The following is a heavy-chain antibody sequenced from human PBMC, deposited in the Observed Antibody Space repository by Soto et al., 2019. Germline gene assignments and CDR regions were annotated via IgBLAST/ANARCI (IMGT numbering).Heavy chain of an antibody. V-gene: IGHV1-18*01. CDR3: ARRAETNGWNGFGADKYYFDF. J-gene: IGHJ4*02. D-gene: IGHD1-1*01. CDR2: ISAYNGNT. CDR1: GYTFTSYG. Sequence: ASVKVSCKASGYTFTSYGISWVRQAPGQGLEWMGWISAYNGNTNYAQKLQGRVTMTTDTSTSTAYMELRSLRSDDTAVYYCARRAETNGWNGFGADKYYFDFWGQGTLVTVSS.